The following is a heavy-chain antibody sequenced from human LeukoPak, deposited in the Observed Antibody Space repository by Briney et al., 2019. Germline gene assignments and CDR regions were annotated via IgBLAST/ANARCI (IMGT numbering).Heavy chain of an antibody. CDR2: INHSGST. CDR1: GGSFSGYY. Sequence: SETLSLTCAVYGGSFSGYYWSWIRQPPGKGLEWIGEINHSGSTNYNPSLKSRVTMSVDTSKNQFSLKLSSVTAADTAVYYCARDKGIAVAKAYWYFDLWGRGTLVTVSS. CDR3: ARDKGIAVAKAYWYFDL. V-gene: IGHV4-34*01. J-gene: IGHJ2*01. D-gene: IGHD6-19*01.